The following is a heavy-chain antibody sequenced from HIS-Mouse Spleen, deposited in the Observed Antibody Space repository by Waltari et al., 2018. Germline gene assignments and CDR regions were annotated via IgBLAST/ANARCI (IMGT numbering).Heavy chain of an antibody. V-gene: IGHV3-30*18. CDR1: AFTCSSSG. J-gene: IGHJ4*02. Sequence: QVQLVESGGGVVQPGRSLGRSCAGCAFTCSSSGVAGVRKAPGKGLEWVEVISYDGSNKYYADSVKGRFTISRDNSKNTLYLQMNSLRAEDTAVYYCAKASSGWLDYWGQGTLVTVSS. D-gene: IGHD6-19*01. CDR2: ISYDGSNK. CDR3: AKASSGWLDY.